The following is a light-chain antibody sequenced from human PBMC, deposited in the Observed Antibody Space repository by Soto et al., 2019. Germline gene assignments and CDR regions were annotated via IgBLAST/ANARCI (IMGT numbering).Light chain of an antibody. CDR3: SSYTSSSSLNV. J-gene: IGLJ1*01. CDR2: DVS. CDR1: SSDVVGYNY. V-gene: IGLV2-14*01. Sequence: QSVLTQPASVSGSPGQSITISCTGTSSDVVGYNYVSWYQQHPGKAPKLMIYDVSNRPSGVSNRFSGSKSGNTASLTISGLQAEDEADYYCSSYTSSSSLNVFGTGTKLTVL.